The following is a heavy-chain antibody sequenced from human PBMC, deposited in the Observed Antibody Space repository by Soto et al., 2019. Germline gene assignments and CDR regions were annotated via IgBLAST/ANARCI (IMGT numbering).Heavy chain of an antibody. CDR2: IYYSGST. CDR1: GGSISSGDYY. CDR3: ARAGLGHDIVVVVAAKTNWFDP. D-gene: IGHD2-15*01. V-gene: IGHV4-30-4*01. Sequence: SETLSLTCTVSGGSISSGDYYWSWIRQPPGKGLEWIGYIYYSGSTYYNPSLKSRVTISVDTSKNQFSLKLSSVTAADTAVYYCARAGLGHDIVVVVAAKTNWFDPWGQGTLVTVSS. J-gene: IGHJ5*02.